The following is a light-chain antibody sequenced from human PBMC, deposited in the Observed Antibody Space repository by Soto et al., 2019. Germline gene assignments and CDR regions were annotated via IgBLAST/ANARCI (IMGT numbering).Light chain of an antibody. Sequence: QSALTQPASVSGSPGQSITISCTGTSSDVGSYNLVSWYQQLPGKVPKLIIFEDTKRPSGVSNRFSGSKSGNTASLTISVLQAEDEADYHCCSYAGTGTSLVFGGGTKLTVL. CDR3: CSYAGTGTSLV. J-gene: IGLJ2*01. CDR1: SSDVGSYNL. V-gene: IGLV2-23*01. CDR2: EDT.